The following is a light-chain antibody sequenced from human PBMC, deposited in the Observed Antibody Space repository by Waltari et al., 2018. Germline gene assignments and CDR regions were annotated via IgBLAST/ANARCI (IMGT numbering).Light chain of an antibody. CDR2: PAS. J-gene: IGKJ1*01. CDR3: QHYESLPVT. Sequence: TQSPGTLSLSPGARATLSCMASHSISKYLAWYQPKPGQARRLLIYPASSRAAGIPDRFSGSGSGTDFSLSISRLEPEDFAVYYCQHYESLPVTFGQGTKVEIK. V-gene: IGKV3-20*01. CDR1: HSISKY.